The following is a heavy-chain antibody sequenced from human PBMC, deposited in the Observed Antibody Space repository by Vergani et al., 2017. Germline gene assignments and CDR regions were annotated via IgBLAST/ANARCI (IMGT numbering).Heavy chain of an antibody. J-gene: IGHJ4*02. CDR1: GGSISSSSYY. CDR2: IYYSGST. CDR3: ARVYIAVAGTIDY. V-gene: IGHV4-39*07. D-gene: IGHD6-19*01. Sequence: QLQLQESGPGLVKPSETLSLTCTVSGGSISSSSYYWGWIRQPPGKGLEWIGSIYYSGSTYYNPSLKSRVTISVDTSKNQFSLKLSSVTAADTAVYYCARVYIAVAGTIDYWGQGTLVTVSS.